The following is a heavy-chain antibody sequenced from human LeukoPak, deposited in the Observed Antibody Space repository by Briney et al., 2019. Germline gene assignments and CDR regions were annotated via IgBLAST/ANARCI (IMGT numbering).Heavy chain of an antibody. Sequence: GGSLRLSCAASGFTFSNYWMSWVRQAPGKGLEWVANIKQDGSEKYYVDSVKGRFTISRDNAKNSLYLQMNSLRAEDTAVYYCAREKPSSSFFDYWGQGTLVTVSS. CDR3: AREKPSSSFFDY. CDR1: GFTFSNYW. V-gene: IGHV3-7*01. J-gene: IGHJ4*02. CDR2: IKQDGSEK.